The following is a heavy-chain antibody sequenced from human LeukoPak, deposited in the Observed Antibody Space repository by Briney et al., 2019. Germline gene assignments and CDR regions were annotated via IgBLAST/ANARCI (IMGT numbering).Heavy chain of an antibody. Sequence: PSETLSLTCTVSGGSINIRNYYWAWIRQPPGRQLEWIGSVYSSGSLYYNPSLKSRVTILVDTSKNQFSLKLSSVTAADTAVYYCARDPDYGGKTGFDYWGQGTLVTVSS. CDR3: ARDPDYGGKTGFDY. V-gene: IGHV4-39*07. D-gene: IGHD4-23*01. CDR1: GGSINIRNYY. CDR2: VYSSGSL. J-gene: IGHJ4*02.